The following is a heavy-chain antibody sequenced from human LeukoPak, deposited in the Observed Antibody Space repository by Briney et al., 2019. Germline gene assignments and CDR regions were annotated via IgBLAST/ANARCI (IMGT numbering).Heavy chain of an antibody. CDR2: IYYSGST. Sequence: SETLSLTCSVSGSSVNRDSHYWSWIRQPPGKGLEWIGYIYYSGSTNYNPSLKSRITISLDTSKNQFSLKLSSVTAADTAVYYCASGSSVSYFDYWGQGTLVTVSS. CDR1: GSSVNRDSHY. D-gene: IGHD2-2*01. CDR3: ASGSSVSYFDY. V-gene: IGHV4-31*03. J-gene: IGHJ4*02.